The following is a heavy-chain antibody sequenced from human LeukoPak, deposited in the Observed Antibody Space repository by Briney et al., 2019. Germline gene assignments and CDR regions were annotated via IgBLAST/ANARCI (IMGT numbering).Heavy chain of an antibody. CDR3: VDFWSGYSKRGDAFDI. CDR1: GGSSSSSSYD. D-gene: IGHD3-3*01. V-gene: IGHV4-39*01. Sequence: SETLSLTCTVSGGSSSSSSYDWGWIRQPPGKGLEWMGSIYYSGSTYYNPSLKSRVTISVDTSKNQFSLKLSSVTAADTAVYYCVDFWSGYSKRGDAFDIWGQGTMVTVSS. J-gene: IGHJ3*02. CDR2: IYYSGST.